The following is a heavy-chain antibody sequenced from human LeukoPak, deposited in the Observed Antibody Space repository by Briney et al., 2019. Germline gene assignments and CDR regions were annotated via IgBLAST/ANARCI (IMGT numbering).Heavy chain of an antibody. CDR2: ISSDGNDK. J-gene: IGHJ4*02. Sequence: GGSQRLSCAASGVTFRSYGMHWVRQAPGKGLEWVALISSDGNDKLYGDSVRGRFTISRDDSKSTLYLQMNSLRAEDTAVYYCTTKVIRGNSGDDYDDWGQGTLGTVSS. CDR3: TTKVIRGNSGDDYDD. D-gene: IGHD5-12*01. V-gene: IGHV3-30*03. CDR1: GVTFRSYG.